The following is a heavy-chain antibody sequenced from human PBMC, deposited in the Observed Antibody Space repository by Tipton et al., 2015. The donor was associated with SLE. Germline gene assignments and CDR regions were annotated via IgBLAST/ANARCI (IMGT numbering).Heavy chain of an antibody. CDR2: IYYSWST. V-gene: IGHV4-39*07. J-gene: IGHJ4*02. D-gene: IGHD6-19*01. CDR1: GGSISSGGYY. Sequence: TLSLTCTVSGGSISSGGYYWGWIRQPPGKGLEWIGSIYYSWSTSYNPSLKSRVTISVDTSKNQFSLKLSSVTAADTAVYYCARAVAVAGFVYYFDYWGQGTLVTVSS. CDR3: ARAVAVAGFVYYFDY.